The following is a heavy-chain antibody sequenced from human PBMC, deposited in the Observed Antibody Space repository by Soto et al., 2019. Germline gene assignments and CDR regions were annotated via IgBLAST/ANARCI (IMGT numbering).Heavy chain of an antibody. V-gene: IGHV4-59*01. CDR2: IYYSGGT. Sequence: SETLSLTCSVSGDFISGYHWSWIRQPPGKGLEWIGYIYYSGGTNHNPSLKSRVTISVDTSQNQFSLKLSSVTAADTAVYYCARWFYYDSSGYPDYWGQGTLVTVSS. J-gene: IGHJ4*02. CDR1: GDFISGYH. CDR3: ARWFYYDSSGYPDY. D-gene: IGHD3-22*01.